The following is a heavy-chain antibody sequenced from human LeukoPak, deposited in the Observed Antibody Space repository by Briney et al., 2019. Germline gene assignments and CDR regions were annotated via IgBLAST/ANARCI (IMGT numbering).Heavy chain of an antibody. CDR2: IWYDGSNK. CDR3: AKGGEMATN. V-gene: IGHV3-30*02. J-gene: IGHJ4*02. CDR1: GFTLRSYG. Sequence: PRGSLRLSCAASGFTLRSYGMHWVRQAPGKGLEWVAVIWYDGSNKYYADSVKGRFTVSRDNSKNTLYLQMNSLRAEDTAVYYCAKGGEMATNWGQGTLVTVSS. D-gene: IGHD5-24*01.